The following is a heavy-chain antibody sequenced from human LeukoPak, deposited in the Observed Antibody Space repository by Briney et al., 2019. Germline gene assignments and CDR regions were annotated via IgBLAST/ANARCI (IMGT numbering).Heavy chain of an antibody. V-gene: IGHV4-30-2*01. CDR1: GGSISSGGYY. CDR2: IYHSGST. Sequence: RTSQTLSLTCTVSGGSISSGGYYWSWIRQPPGKGLEWIGYIYHSGSTYYNPSLKSRVTISVDRSKNQFSLKLSSVTAADTAVYYCAGDIVATGAFDIWGQGTMVTVSS. D-gene: IGHD5-12*01. J-gene: IGHJ3*02. CDR3: AGDIVATGAFDI.